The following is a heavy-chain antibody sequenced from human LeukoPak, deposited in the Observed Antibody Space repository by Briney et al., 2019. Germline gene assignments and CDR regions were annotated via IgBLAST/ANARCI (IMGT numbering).Heavy chain of an antibody. V-gene: IGHV3-23*01. Sequence: PGGSLRLSCAASGFTFSTYTMNWVRQAPGEGLEWVSGIRGSGGSTFYADSVKGRFTISRDNSKNTLFLQMNSLRAEDTAVYYCARDRHGYCSGGTCYGSAFDVWGQGTMVTVSS. J-gene: IGHJ3*01. CDR1: GFTFSTYT. CDR3: ARDRHGYCSGGTCYGSAFDV. D-gene: IGHD2-15*01. CDR2: IRGSGGST.